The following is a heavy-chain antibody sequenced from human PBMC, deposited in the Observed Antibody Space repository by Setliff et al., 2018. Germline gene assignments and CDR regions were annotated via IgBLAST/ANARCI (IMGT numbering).Heavy chain of an antibody. CDR3: ARGLIAYASWYPNKHTYYYYMDV. D-gene: IGHD6-13*01. V-gene: IGHV1-46*01. CDR2: INPSGENT. J-gene: IGHJ6*03. CDR1: GNTLSHYY. Sequence: ASVKVSCKASGNTLSHYYMHWVRQAPGQGLEWMGLINPSGENTNYAQKFQGRVNMTRDTSTSTVYMELRSLKSEDTATYFCARGLIAYASWYPNKHTYYYYMDVWGKGTTVTVSS.